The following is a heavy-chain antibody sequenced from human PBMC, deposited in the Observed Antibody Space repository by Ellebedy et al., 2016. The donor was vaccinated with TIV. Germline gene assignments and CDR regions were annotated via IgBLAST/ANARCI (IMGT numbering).Heavy chain of an antibody. CDR3: ARASFYDVDLSGWYFDL. D-gene: IGHD3-10*02. CDR2: IYTDDST. Sequence: GGSLRLSCAASKFTVSYNYMNWVRQAPGKGPEWVSGIYTDDSTYYADSVKGRITISRDNSKNTLYLQMNSLRTEDTAVYYCARASFYDVDLSGWYFDLWGRGTLITVSS. CDR1: KFTVSYNY. V-gene: IGHV3-66*01. J-gene: IGHJ2*01.